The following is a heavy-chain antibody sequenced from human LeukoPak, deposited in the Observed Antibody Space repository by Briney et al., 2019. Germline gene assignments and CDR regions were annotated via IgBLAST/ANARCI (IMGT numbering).Heavy chain of an antibody. CDR3: VSSWYGYYYYYMDV. V-gene: IGHV4-61*02. J-gene: IGHJ6*03. CDR2: IYTSGTT. D-gene: IGHD6-13*01. Sequence: PSETLSLTCTVSGGSFSNNTYYWSWIRQPAGKGLEWIGRIYTSGTTNYNPSLRRRVNILLDTSKNQFSLKLSSVTAADTAVYYCVSSWYGYYYYYMDVWGTGTTVTVSS. CDR1: GGSFSNNTYY.